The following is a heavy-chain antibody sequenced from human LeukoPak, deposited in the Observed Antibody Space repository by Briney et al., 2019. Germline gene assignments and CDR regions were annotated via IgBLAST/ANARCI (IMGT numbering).Heavy chain of an antibody. Sequence: SETLSLTCTVSGGSLSSYFWSWIRQPPGKGLEWIAYIYYSGSTNYNPSLKSRVTISVATSKNQFSLKLSSVTAADTAVYYCARQPSSWFTSFDSWGQGTLVTVSS. CDR2: IYYSGST. V-gene: IGHV4-59*01. CDR3: ARQPSSWFTSFDS. D-gene: IGHD6-13*01. J-gene: IGHJ4*02. CDR1: GGSLSSYF.